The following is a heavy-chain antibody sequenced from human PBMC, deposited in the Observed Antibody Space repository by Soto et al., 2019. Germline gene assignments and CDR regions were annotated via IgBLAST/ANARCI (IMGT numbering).Heavy chain of an antibody. CDR2: ISAYNSNT. J-gene: IGHJ3*02. D-gene: IGHD2-15*01. Sequence: ASVKVSCKASGYTFTSYGISWVRQAPGQGLEWMGWISAYNSNTNYAQKLQGRVTMTTDTSTSTAYMELRSLRSDDTAVYYCTRTGAATHHPIAFDIWGQGTMVTVSS. V-gene: IGHV1-18*01. CDR3: TRTGAATHHPIAFDI. CDR1: GYTFTSYG.